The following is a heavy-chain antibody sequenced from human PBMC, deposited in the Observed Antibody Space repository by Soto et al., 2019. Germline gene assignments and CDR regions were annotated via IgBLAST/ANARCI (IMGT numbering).Heavy chain of an antibody. J-gene: IGHJ3*02. CDR1: GATFSSYA. V-gene: IGHV1-69*13. CDR3: ARARREIVVVRVISGAFDI. D-gene: IGHD3-22*01. Sequence: SVQVSFKASGATFSSYAISWLREAPGQGLEWMGGIIPIFGTANYAQKFQGRVTITADESTSTAYMELSSLRSEDTAVYYCARARREIVVVRVISGAFDIWGQGTMVTVSS. CDR2: IIPIFGTA.